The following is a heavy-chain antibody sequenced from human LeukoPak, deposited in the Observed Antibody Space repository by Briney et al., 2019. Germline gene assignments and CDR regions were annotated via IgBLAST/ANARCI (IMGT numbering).Heavy chain of an antibody. J-gene: IGHJ6*03. CDR3: AKDSQLERRYYYYYMDV. CDR2: ISYDGSNK. D-gene: IGHD1-1*01. V-gene: IGHV3-30*18. CDR1: GFHLHSHS. Sequence: GSLRLFRATSGFHLHSHSLHLVRPAPGKGPEWVAPISYDGSNKNYVDSVKGRFTISRDNSINTLYLQMNSLRTEDTAVYYCAKDSQLERRYYYYYMDVWGKGTTVTVSS.